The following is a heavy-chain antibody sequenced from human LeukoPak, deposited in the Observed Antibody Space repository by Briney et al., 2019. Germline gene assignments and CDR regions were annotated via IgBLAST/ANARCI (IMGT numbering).Heavy chain of an antibody. Sequence: GGSLRLSCAASGFTFSSHAMSWVRQAPGKGLEWVSAISTSGGSTYYADSVKGRFTISRDNSKNTLYLQMNSLRAEDTAVYYCPKEPYSGSQLLDYWGQGTLVTVSS. J-gene: IGHJ4*02. CDR3: PKEPYSGSQLLDY. CDR1: GFTFSSHA. CDR2: ISTSGGST. D-gene: IGHD1-26*01. V-gene: IGHV3-23*01.